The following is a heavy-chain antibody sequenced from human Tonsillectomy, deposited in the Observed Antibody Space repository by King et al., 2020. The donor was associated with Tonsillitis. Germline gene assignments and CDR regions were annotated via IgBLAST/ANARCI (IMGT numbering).Heavy chain of an antibody. CDR2: ISSSSSYI. CDR1: GFTFSSYS. Sequence: VQLVESGGGLVKPGGSLRLSCAASGFTFSSYSMNWVRQAPGKGLEWVSSISSSSSYIYYADSVKGRFTISRDNAKNSLYLQMSSLRAEDTAVYYCARGSSSSPNWFDPWGQGTLVTVSS. J-gene: IGHJ5*02. V-gene: IGHV3-21*01. D-gene: IGHD6-6*01. CDR3: ARGSSSSPNWFDP.